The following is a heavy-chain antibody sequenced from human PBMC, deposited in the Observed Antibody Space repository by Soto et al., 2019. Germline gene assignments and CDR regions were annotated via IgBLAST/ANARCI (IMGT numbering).Heavy chain of an antibody. D-gene: IGHD2-2*01. CDR3: ARPGIVPAAMRGRDYYYGMDV. V-gene: IGHV1-69*13. Sequence: SVKVSCKASGGTFSSYAISWVRQAPGQGLEWMGGIIPIFGTANYAQKFQGRVTITADESTSTAYMELSSLRSEDTAVYYCARPGIVPAAMRGRDYYYGMDVWGQGTTVTVS. J-gene: IGHJ6*02. CDR2: IIPIFGTA. CDR1: GGTFSSYA.